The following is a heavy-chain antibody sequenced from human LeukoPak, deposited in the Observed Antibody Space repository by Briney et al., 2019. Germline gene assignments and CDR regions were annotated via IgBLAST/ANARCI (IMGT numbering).Heavy chain of an antibody. J-gene: IGHJ3*02. V-gene: IGHV1-8*03. D-gene: IGHD2-2*01. Sequence: ASVKVSCKAPGYTFTSYDINWVRQDTGQGLEWMGWMNPNSGNTGYAQKFQGRVTITRNTSISTAYMELSSLRSEDTAVYYCARGPQLVPAAHDAFDIWGQGTMVTVSS. CDR2: MNPNSGNT. CDR3: ARGPQLVPAAHDAFDI. CDR1: GYTFTSYD.